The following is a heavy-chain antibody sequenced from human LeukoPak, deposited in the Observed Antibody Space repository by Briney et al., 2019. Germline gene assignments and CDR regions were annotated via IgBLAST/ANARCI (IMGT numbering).Heavy chain of an antibody. D-gene: IGHD1-26*01. CDR1: GFTFSTYA. J-gene: IGHJ4*02. V-gene: IGHV3-30-3*01. CDR2: ISSDGSNN. Sequence: PGGSLRLSCAASGFTFSTYAMHWVRQAPGKGLEWVALISSDGSNNLYADSVKGRFTISRDNSKNTLYLQMNSLRAEDTAVYYCAKGSGSYGHSSLFDYWGQGTLVTVSS. CDR3: AKGSGSYGHSSLFDY.